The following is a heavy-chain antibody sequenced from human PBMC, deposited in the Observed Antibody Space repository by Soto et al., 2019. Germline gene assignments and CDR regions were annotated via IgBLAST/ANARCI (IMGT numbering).Heavy chain of an antibody. CDR2: INAGNGNT. V-gene: IGHV1-3*01. CDR1: GYTFTSYA. CDR3: ARALRFLEWLFPKPYFDY. J-gene: IGHJ4*02. Sequence: ASVKVSCKASGYTFTSYAMHWVRQAPGQRLEWMGWINAGNGNTKYSQKFQGRVTITRDTSASTAYMELSSLRSEDTAVYYCARALRFLEWLFPKPYFDYWGQGTLVTVSS. D-gene: IGHD3-3*01.